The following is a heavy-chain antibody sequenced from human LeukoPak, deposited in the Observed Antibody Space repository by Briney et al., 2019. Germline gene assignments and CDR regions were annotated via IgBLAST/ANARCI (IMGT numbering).Heavy chain of an antibody. CDR1: GGSIISSNW. CDR3: ARPKVARSGADAFDI. CDR2: IYHSGST. J-gene: IGHJ3*02. Sequence: SGTLSLTCAVSGGSIISSNWWSWVRQPPGKGLEWIGEIYHSGSTNYNPSLKSRVTISVDKSKNQFSLKLSSVTAADTAVYYCARPKVARSGADAFDIWGQGTMVTVSS. V-gene: IGHV4-4*02. D-gene: IGHD2-15*01.